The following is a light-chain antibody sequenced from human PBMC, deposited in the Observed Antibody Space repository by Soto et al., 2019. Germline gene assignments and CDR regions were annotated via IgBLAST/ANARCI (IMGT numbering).Light chain of an antibody. J-gene: IGKJ1*01. Sequence: VSTSSDGLASPITGEAATHSYIVCHCYSNNYLAWYQQKPGQAPRLLIYGASNRATGIPDRFSGSGSGTDFTLTISRLEPEDLAVYYCQQYDSSGTFGQGAKVDIK. CDR1: HCYSNNY. V-gene: IGKV3-20*01. CDR2: GAS. CDR3: QQYDSSGT.